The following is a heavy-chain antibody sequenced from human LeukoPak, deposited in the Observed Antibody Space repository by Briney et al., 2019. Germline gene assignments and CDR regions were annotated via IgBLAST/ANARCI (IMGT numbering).Heavy chain of an antibody. V-gene: IGHV3-30*04. CDR2: ISYDGSNK. CDR1: GFTFSSYA. J-gene: IGHJ4*02. Sequence: GGSLRLSCAASGFTFSSYAMHWVRQAPGKGLEWVAVISYDGSNKYYADSVKGRLTISRDNSKNTLYLQMNSLRAEDTAVYYCAGGVKGYSSSWYVWASPDLDYWGQGTLVTVSS. D-gene: IGHD6-13*01. CDR3: AGGVKGYSSSWYVWASPDLDY.